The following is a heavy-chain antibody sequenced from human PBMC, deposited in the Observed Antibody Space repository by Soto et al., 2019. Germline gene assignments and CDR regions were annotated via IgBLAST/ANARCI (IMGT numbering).Heavy chain of an antibody. CDR3: ARASAAVAGTFDY. J-gene: IGHJ4*02. D-gene: IGHD6-19*01. V-gene: IGHV4-59*01. Sequence: QVQLQESGPGLVKPPETLSLTCTVSGGSISSYYWSWIRQPPGKGLEWIGYIYYSGSTNYNPSLKSRVTISVDTSKNQFSLKLSSVTAADTAVYYCARASAAVAGTFDYWGQGTLVTVSS. CDR1: GGSISSYY. CDR2: IYYSGST.